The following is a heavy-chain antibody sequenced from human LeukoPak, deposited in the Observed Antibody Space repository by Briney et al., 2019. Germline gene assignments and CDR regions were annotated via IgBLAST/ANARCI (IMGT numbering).Heavy chain of an antibody. V-gene: IGHV3-30*03. CDR1: GFTFSSYG. J-gene: IGHJ5*02. Sequence: PGRSLRLSCAASGFTFSSYGMHWVRQAPGKGLEWVAVISYDGSNKYYADSVKGRFTISRDNSKNTLYLQMNSLRAEDTAVYYCAREMEGEYGSGTFYDLWGQGNMVTVSS. D-gene: IGHD3-10*01. CDR3: AREMEGEYGSGTFYDL. CDR2: ISYDGSNK.